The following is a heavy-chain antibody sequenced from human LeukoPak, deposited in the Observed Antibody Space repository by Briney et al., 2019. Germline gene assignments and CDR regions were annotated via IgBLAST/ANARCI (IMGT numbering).Heavy chain of an antibody. V-gene: IGHV3-23*01. D-gene: IGHD5-12*01. CDR2: ISGSGGST. J-gene: IGHJ4*02. CDR1: GFTFSSYS. Sequence: PGGSLRLSCAASGFTFSSYSMNWVRQAPGKGLEWVSAISGSGGSTYYADSVKGRFTISRDNSKNTLYLQMNSLRAEDTAVYYCAKGGMVATWVPFDYWGQGTLVTVSS. CDR3: AKGGMVATWVPFDY.